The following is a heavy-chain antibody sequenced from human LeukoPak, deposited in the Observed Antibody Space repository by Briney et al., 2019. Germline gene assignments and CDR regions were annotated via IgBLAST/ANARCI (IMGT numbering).Heavy chain of an antibody. V-gene: IGHV3-48*03. D-gene: IGHD3-9*01. CDR1: GFTFSSYE. J-gene: IGHJ4*02. Sequence: GGSLRLSCAASGFTFSSYEMNWVRQAPGKGLEWVSYISSSGSTIYYADSVKGRFTISRDNAKNSLYLQMNSLRAEDTAVYYCAKKEMYYDILTGHSPLDYWGQGTLVTVSS. CDR2: ISSSGSTI. CDR3: AKKEMYYDILTGHSPLDY.